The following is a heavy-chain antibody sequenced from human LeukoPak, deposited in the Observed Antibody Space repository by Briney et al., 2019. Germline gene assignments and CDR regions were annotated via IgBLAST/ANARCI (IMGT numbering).Heavy chain of an antibody. Sequence: ASVKVSCKASGGTFSSYAISWVRQAPGQGLEWMGGIIPIFGTANYAQKFQGRVTITADESTSTAYMELSSLRSEDTAVYYCARENGGNGAFDIWGQGTMVTVSS. D-gene: IGHD4-23*01. CDR1: GGTFSSYA. J-gene: IGHJ3*02. CDR3: ARENGGNGAFDI. CDR2: IIPIFGTA. V-gene: IGHV1-69*01.